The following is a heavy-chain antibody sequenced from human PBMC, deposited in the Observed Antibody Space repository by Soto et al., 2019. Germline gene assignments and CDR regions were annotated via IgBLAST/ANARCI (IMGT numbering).Heavy chain of an antibody. CDR2: INVDDST. J-gene: IGHJ4*02. V-gene: IGHV3-23*01. Sequence: EVQLLESGGGLVQPGGSLRLSCAASGFTFSTYAMSWVRQAPGKGLEWVSSINVDDSTYYADSVKGRFTISRDNSKSTLFLELSSLRAEDTATFYCAKNYYFDHWGQGILGTVSS. CDR1: GFTFSTYA. CDR3: AKNYYFDH.